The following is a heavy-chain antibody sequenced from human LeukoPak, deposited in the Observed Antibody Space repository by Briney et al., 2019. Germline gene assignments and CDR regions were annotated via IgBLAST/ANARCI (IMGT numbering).Heavy chain of an antibody. CDR2: MYYSRSA. D-gene: IGHD3-22*01. V-gene: IGHV4-39*01. CDR3: ARQYYDSTGYYYFDY. CDR1: GDFITGSTYY. J-gene: IGHJ4*02. Sequence: KPSETLSLTCTVSGDFITGSTYYWGWIRQPPGKGLEWIGSMYYSRSAYSNPSLRSRVTMSADTSKNQFSLNLKSVTAADTAVYYCARQYYDSTGYYYFDYWGQGTLVTVSS.